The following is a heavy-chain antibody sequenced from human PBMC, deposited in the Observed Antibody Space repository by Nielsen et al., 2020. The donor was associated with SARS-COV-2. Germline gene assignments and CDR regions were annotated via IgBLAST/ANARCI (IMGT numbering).Heavy chain of an antibody. J-gene: IGHJ4*02. CDR3: ARTPLPTYYDSSGYYLFDY. CDR2: INPSGGST. V-gene: IGHV1-46*01. D-gene: IGHD3-22*01. CDR1: GYTFTSYY. Sequence: VKVSCKASGYTFTSYYMHWVRQAPGQGLEWMGIINPSGGSTSYAQKFQGRVTMTRDTSTSTVYMELSSLRSEDTAVYYCARTPLPTYYDSSGYYLFDYWGQGTLVTVSS.